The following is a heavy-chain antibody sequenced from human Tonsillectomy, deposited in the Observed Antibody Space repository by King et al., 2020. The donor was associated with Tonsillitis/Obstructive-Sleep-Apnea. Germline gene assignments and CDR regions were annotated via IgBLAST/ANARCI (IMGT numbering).Heavy chain of an antibody. CDR3: AKDGDDYCGIRFDY. J-gene: IGHJ4*02. Sequence: VQLVESGGGVVQPGGSRRLSCAASGFSFDDYAMHWVRQAPRKGMEWVALISGDGISTYYADSVKGRFTISRDNSKNSLYLQMNGLRTEDTALYYCAKDGDDYCGIRFDYWGQGTQATVSS. CDR1: GFSFDDYA. CDR2: ISGDGIST. D-gene: IGHD4-23*01. V-gene: IGHV3-43*02.